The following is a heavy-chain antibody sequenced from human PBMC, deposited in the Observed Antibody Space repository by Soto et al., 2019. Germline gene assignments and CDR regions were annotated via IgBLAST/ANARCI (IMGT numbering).Heavy chain of an antibody. CDR2: TFVTGAT. CDR1: GEALGSGQSY. V-gene: IGHV4-61*01. CDR3: ARGQSDSAGSSFGRRMDV. Sequence: QVQLQESGPGLVKSSETLALICFVSGEALGSGQSYWNWIRQAPGKGLEWIGQTFVTGATKYSASLKSRVTLSVDTSKSQISLTLTSVTAADSATYFCARGQSDSAGSSFGRRMDVWGQGTTVTVSS. D-gene: IGHD3-10*01. J-gene: IGHJ6*02.